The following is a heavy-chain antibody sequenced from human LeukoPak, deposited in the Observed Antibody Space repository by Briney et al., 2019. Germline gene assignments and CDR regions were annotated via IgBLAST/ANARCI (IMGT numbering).Heavy chain of an antibody. J-gene: IGHJ4*02. CDR3: ARFYGGNSV. CDR2: IYQSGST. D-gene: IGHD4-23*01. V-gene: IGHV4-4*02. CDR1: GGSISDSNW. Sequence: SGTLSLTCAVSGGSISDSNWWNWLRQSPGKGLEWIGKIYQSGSTNYNPSLKNRVTISVDKSKNQFSLNLNSVTAADTAVYYCARFYGGNSVWGQGTLVTVSS.